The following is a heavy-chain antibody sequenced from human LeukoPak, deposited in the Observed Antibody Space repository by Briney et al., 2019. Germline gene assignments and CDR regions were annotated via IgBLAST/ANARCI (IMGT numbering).Heavy chain of an antibody. D-gene: IGHD1-7*01. V-gene: IGHV3-23*01. Sequence: PGGSLRLSCAASGFTFSTFAMIWVRQPPGKGLEWVSTISGRAGTTHYADSVKGRFTISRDNSKNTLYLQMNSLRAEDTAVYYCLTVRKYLRVGWNSNFDYWGQGTLVTVSS. J-gene: IGHJ4*02. CDR2: ISGRAGTT. CDR3: LTVRKYLRVGWNSNFDY. CDR1: GFTFSTFA.